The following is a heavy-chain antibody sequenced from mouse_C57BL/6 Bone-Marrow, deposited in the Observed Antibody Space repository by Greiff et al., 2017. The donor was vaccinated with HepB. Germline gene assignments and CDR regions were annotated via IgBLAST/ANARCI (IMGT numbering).Heavy chain of an antibody. J-gene: IGHJ1*03. CDR2: IGPSDSYT. D-gene: IGHD2-2*01. CDR1: GYTFTSYW. CDR3: ASGGWGLPSFDV. V-gene: IGHV1-69*01. Sequence: QVQLQQPGAELVMPGASVKLSCKASGYTFTSYWMHWVKQRPGHGLEWIGEIGPSDSYTNSNQKFKGKSTLTVDKSSSTAYMQLRSLTSEDSAVYYCASGGWGLPSFDVWCRGTTVTVSA.